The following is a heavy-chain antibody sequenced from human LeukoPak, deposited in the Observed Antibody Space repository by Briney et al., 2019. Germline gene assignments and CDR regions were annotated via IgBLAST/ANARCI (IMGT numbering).Heavy chain of an antibody. V-gene: IGHV1-8*01. CDR3: ARGDNIYGDYECYFDY. D-gene: IGHD4-17*01. Sequence: GASVKVSCKASGYTFTSYDINWVRQAAGQGLEWMGWMNPNSGNTGYAQKFQGRVTMTTNTSISTAYMELSSLRSEDTAVYYCARGDNIYGDYECYFDYWGQGTLVTVS. CDR1: GYTFTSYD. CDR2: MNPNSGNT. J-gene: IGHJ4*02.